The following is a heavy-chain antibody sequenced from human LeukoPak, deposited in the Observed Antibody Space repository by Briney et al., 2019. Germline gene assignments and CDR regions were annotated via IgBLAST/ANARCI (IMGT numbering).Heavy chain of an antibody. CDR3: ARVYSGDYFDY. CDR2: IIPILGIA. Sequence: SVKVSCKASGYTFTSYGISWVRQAPGQGLEWMGRIIPILGIANYAQKFQGRVTITADKSTSTAYMELSSLRSEDTAVYYCARVYSGDYFDYWGQGTLVTVSS. V-gene: IGHV1-69*04. D-gene: IGHD5-18*01. CDR1: GYTFTSYG. J-gene: IGHJ4*02.